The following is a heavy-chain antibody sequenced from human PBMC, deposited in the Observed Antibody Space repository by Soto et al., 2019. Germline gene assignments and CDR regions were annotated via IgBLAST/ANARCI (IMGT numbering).Heavy chain of an antibody. CDR2: INPYSGGS. Sequence: ASVKVSCKASGYTFTGYYIHWVRQAPGQGPEWMGWINPYSGGSDFAQKFQGRVAMTGDTSINTGYMELSSLRSDDTAVYFCARARSGGYTYGSGLDYWGQGTLVTVSS. CDR1: GYTFTGYY. V-gene: IGHV1-2*02. J-gene: IGHJ4*02. CDR3: ARARSGGYTYGSGLDY. D-gene: IGHD5-18*01.